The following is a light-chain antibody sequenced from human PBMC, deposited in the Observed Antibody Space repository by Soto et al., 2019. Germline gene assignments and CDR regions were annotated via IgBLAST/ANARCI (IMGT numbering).Light chain of an antibody. V-gene: IGLV2-14*01. CDR1: SSDVGGYNY. CDR2: DVS. CDR3: SSYTSSSTLVV. J-gene: IGLJ2*01. Sequence: QSALTQPASVSGSPGQSITISCTGTSSDVGGYNYVSWYQQHPGKAPKLMIYDVSNRPSGVSNRFSSSKSGNTASLTISGLQAEDEADYYCSSYTSSSTLVVLGGGTQLTVL.